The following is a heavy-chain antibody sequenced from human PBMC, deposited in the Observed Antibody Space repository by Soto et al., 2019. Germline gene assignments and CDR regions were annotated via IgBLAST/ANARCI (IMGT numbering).Heavy chain of an antibody. CDR3: ARTYDSNGYANEFDS. V-gene: IGHV4-59*12. CDR2: IYDNGIT. Sequence: QVVLQESGPGLVKPSETLSLTCSVSGRSITSYYWSWVRQPPGKGLEWIGYIYDNGITSQNPSLQSRVTMSADTSQNHFSLKLTSVTGADTAVYYCARTYDSNGYANEFDSWGQGILVTVTS. D-gene: IGHD3-22*01. CDR1: GRSITSYY. J-gene: IGHJ4*02.